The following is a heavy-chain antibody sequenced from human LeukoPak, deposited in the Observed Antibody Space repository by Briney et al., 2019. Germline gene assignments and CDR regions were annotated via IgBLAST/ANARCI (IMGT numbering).Heavy chain of an antibody. D-gene: IGHD3-22*01. CDR1: GFTFSSYS. V-gene: IGHV3-21*01. CDR2: ISTSSIYI. Sequence: PGGSLGLSCAASGFTFSSYSMNWVRQAPGKGLEWVSSISTSSIYIYYADSVKGRFTISRGNAKNSLYLQMNSLRAEDTAVYYCARSSEGRYYYDSSGFSYYYYYMDVWGKGTTVTISS. J-gene: IGHJ6*03. CDR3: ARSSEGRYYYDSSGFSYYYYYMDV.